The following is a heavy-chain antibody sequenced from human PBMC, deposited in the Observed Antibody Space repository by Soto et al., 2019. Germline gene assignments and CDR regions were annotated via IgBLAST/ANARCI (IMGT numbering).Heavy chain of an antibody. CDR3: ARVVATSQYYYYYYYMDV. Sequence: SETLSLTCTVSGGSISSYYWSWIRQPPGKGLEWIGYIYYSGSTNYNPSLKSRVTISVDTSKNQFSLKLSSVTAADTAVYYCARVVATSQYYYYYYYMDVWGKGTTVTVSS. V-gene: IGHV4-59*01. CDR2: IYYSGST. CDR1: GGSISSYY. J-gene: IGHJ6*03. D-gene: IGHD5-12*01.